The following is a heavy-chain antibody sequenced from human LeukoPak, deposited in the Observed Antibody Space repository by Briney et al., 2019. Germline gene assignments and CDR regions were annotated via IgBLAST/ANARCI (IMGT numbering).Heavy chain of an antibody. CDR1: EFSFSNFA. J-gene: IGHJ5*02. D-gene: IGHD1-1*01. Sequence: GGPLRLSCAASEFSFSNFAMYWVRQAPGKGLEWLAVISYDGSIRYYADSVKGRFTISRDNSNNTAHLQMNSLRPDDSALYYCAREDNPLWFDPWGQGTLVTASS. CDR2: ISYDGSIR. V-gene: IGHV3-30-3*01. CDR3: AREDNPLWFDP.